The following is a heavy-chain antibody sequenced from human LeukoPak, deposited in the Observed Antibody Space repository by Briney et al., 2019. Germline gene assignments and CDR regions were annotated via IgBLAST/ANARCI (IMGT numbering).Heavy chain of an antibody. CDR2: SRSKPFGGTT. J-gene: IGHJ4*02. CDR1: GFTFGDYA. Sequence: GRSLRLSCTASGFTFGDYAISWVRQAPGKGLEWVGFSRSKPFGGTTAHAASVKGRFTISRDDSKSIAYLQMNSLKTEDTAVYYCTRDSDRGDYYFDCWGQGTLVTVSS. CDR3: TRDSDRGDYYFDC. V-gene: IGHV3-49*04. D-gene: IGHD2-21*02.